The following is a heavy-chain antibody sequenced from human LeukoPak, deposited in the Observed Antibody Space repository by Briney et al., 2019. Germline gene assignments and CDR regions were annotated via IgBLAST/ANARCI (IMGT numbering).Heavy chain of an antibody. CDR3: ARGTSGYSYLYYFDY. CDR1: GGSISSSSYY. CDR2: IYYSGST. D-gene: IGHD5-18*01. Sequence: SETLSLTCTVSGGSISSSSYYWGWIRQPPGKGLEWIGSIYYSGSTYYNPSLKSRVTISVDTSKNQFSLKLSSVTAADTAVYYCARGTSGYSYLYYFDYWGQGTLVTVSS. V-gene: IGHV4-39*07. J-gene: IGHJ4*02.